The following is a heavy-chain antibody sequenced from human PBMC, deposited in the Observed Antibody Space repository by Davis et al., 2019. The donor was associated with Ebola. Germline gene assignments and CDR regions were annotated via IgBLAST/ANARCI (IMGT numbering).Heavy chain of an antibody. CDR1: DNTFTNYW. V-gene: IGHV5-51*01. CDR3: ASLRRTITGMDDGFDI. D-gene: IGHD1-20*01. Sequence: GESLKISCKGSDNTFTNYWIGWVRRMPGKGLEWMGIIYTGDSDTRYSPSFRGQVTISADKSTRTAYLQWGRLKASDTAMYYCASLRRTITGMDDGFDIWGQGTKVTVSS. J-gene: IGHJ3*02. CDR2: IYTGDSDT.